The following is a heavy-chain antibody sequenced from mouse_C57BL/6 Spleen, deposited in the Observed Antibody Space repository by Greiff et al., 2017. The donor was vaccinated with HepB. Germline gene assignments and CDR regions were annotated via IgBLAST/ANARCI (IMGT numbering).Heavy chain of an antibody. J-gene: IGHJ4*01. CDR2: IYPGDGDT. CDR1: GYAFSSSW. CDR3: ARRNWALYAMDY. Sequence: VKLQESGPELVKPGASVKISCKASGYAFSSSWMNWVKQRPGKGLEWIGRIYPGDGDTNYNGKFKGKATLTADKSSSTAYMQLSSLTSEDSAVYFCARRNWALYAMDYWGQGTSVTVSS. V-gene: IGHV1-82*01. D-gene: IGHD4-1*01.